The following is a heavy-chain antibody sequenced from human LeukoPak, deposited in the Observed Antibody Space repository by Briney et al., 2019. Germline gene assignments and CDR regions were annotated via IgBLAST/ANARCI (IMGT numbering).Heavy chain of an antibody. CDR3: ARVISSTEPSDYYYGMDV. J-gene: IGHJ6*02. V-gene: IGHV4-31*03. Sequence: SQTLSLTCTVSGGSISSGGYYWNWIRQHPGKGLEWIGYIYYSGSTYYNPSLKSRVTISVDTSKNQFSLKLSSVTAADTAVYYCARVISSTEPSDYYYGMDVWGQGTTVTVSS. CDR1: GGSISSGGYY. D-gene: IGHD2-2*01. CDR2: IYYSGST.